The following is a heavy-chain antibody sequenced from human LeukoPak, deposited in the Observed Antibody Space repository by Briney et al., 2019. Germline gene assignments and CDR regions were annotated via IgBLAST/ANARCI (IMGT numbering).Heavy chain of an antibody. J-gene: IGHJ4*02. CDR1: GFTFSSYW. V-gene: IGHV3-74*01. Sequence: PGGSLRLSCAASGFTFSSYWMHWVRQAPGKGLVWVSRINSDGSNTIYADSVKGRFTISRDNSKNTLSLQMNSLRGEGTAVYYCARGPTPGDFDFWGQGTLVTVSS. CDR2: INSDGSNT. D-gene: IGHD1-26*01. CDR3: ARGPTPGDFDF.